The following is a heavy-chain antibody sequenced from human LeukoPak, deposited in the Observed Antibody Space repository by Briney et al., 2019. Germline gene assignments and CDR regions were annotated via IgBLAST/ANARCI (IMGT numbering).Heavy chain of an antibody. D-gene: IGHD3-10*01. Sequence: ASXFTFSSYAMHWVSQARGKGLEWVAVISYDGSNKYYADSVKGRFTISRDNSKNTLYLQMNSLRAEDTAVYYCARFDEGFDYWGQGTLLTVSS. V-gene: IGHV3-30-3*01. J-gene: IGHJ4*02. CDR3: ARFDEGFDY. CDR2: ISYDGSNK. CDR1: XFTFSSYA.